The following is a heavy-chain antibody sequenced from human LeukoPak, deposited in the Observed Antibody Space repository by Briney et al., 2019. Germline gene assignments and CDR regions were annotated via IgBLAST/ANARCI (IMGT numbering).Heavy chain of an antibody. CDR1: GGTFSSYA. D-gene: IGHD3-10*01. CDR3: ARGNDYYGSGSFDY. V-gene: IGHV1-69*13. J-gene: IGHJ4*02. CDR2: IIPIFGTA. Sequence: SVKVSCKASGGTFSSYAISWVRQAPGQGLEWMGGIIPIFGTANYAQKLRGRVTITADESTSTAYMELSSLTSEDTAVYYCARGNDYYGSGSFDYWGQGTLVTVSS.